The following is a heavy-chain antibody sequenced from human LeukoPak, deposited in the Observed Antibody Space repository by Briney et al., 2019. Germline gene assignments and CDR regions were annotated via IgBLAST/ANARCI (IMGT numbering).Heavy chain of an antibody. CDR2: IIPIFGTA. Sequence: ASVKVSCKASGGTFSSYAISWVRQAPGQGLEWTGGIIPIFGTANYAQKFQGRVTITADESTSTAYMELSSLRSEDTAVYYCAKGSSYRGGYLDYWGQGTLVTVSS. CDR3: AKGSSYRGGYLDY. V-gene: IGHV1-69*13. CDR1: GGTFSSYA. J-gene: IGHJ4*02. D-gene: IGHD3-10*01.